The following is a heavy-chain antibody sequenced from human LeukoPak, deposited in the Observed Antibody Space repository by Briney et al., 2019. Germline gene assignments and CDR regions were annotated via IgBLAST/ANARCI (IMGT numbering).Heavy chain of an antibody. Sequence: KPGGALRLSCAASGFTFEYAYMSWFRQAPGKGLEWVGFIRSEAYGGTTEYAASVKGRFTISRDDSKSIAYLQMNSLKTEDTAVYYCTRDRYSSSWYPYYFDYWGQGTLVTVSS. CDR1: GFTFEYAY. D-gene: IGHD6-13*01. CDR2: IRSEAYGGTT. J-gene: IGHJ4*02. CDR3: TRDRYSSSWYPYYFDY. V-gene: IGHV3-49*05.